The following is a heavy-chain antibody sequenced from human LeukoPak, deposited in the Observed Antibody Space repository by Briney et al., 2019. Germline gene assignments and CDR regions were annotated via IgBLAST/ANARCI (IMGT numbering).Heavy chain of an antibody. V-gene: IGHV4-61*02. CDR2: VYSGGGA. CDR3: ARGEYYSGSGTLNWFDP. Sequence: SQTLSLSCTVSGGSLSSANYCWGWIRQPAGMGLECLGRVYSGGGATYNPSLKSRGTTSVDIPKTQFTLKWSAVTAADTAVYYCARGEYYSGSGTLNWFDPWGQGTLVTVSP. D-gene: IGHD3-10*01. J-gene: IGHJ5*02. CDR1: GGSLSSANYC.